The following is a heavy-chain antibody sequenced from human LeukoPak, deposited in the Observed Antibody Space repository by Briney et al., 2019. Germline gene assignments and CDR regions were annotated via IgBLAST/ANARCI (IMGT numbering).Heavy chain of an antibody. D-gene: IGHD6-19*01. J-gene: IGHJ3*02. CDR1: GFTFSSYG. CDR3: AREGQWLVAGAFDI. CDR2: INSDGSST. V-gene: IGHV3-74*01. Sequence: PGGSLILSCAASGFTFSSYGMSWARHAPGKGLVWVSRINSDGSSTSYADSVKGRFTISRDNAKNSLYLQMNSLRAEDTAVYYCAREGQWLVAGAFDIWGQGTMVTVSS.